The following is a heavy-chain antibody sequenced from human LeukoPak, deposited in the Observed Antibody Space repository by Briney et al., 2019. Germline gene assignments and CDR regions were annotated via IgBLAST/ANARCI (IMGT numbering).Heavy chain of an antibody. CDR2: IIPVFGTA. Sequence: ASVKVSCKASGGTFSSYAISWVRQAPGQGLEWMGGIIPVFGTANYAQKFQGRVTITADESTSTAYMELSSLRSEDTAVYYCAHVEMATRGFDYWGQGTLVTVSS. CDR3: AHVEMATRGFDY. D-gene: IGHD5-24*01. J-gene: IGHJ4*02. V-gene: IGHV1-69*13. CDR1: GGTFSSYA.